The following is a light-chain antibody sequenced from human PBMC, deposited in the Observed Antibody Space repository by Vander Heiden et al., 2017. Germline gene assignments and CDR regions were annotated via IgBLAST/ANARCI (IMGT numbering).Light chain of an antibody. J-gene: IGKJ1*01. CDR2: AAS. V-gene: IGKV1-39*01. Sequence: DIKMTQSPCSLSASVGDRVTITCRASQSICSYINWYWQKPEKATKLLIYAASSLQSGVRSRYSGSGSGTDFNLTISSLQADDFATYYCQQSERTPRTWRCGPGTNVRIK. CDR1: QSICSY. CDR3: QQSERTPRTWR.